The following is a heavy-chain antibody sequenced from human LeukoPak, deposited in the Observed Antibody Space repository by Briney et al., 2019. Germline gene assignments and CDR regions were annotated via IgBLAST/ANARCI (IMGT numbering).Heavy chain of an antibody. CDR3: AGIGAAAGPAEHDAFDI. V-gene: IGHV5-51*01. Sequence: GESLKISCKGSGYSFTSYWIGWVRQMPGKGLEWMGIIYPGDSDTRYSPSFQGQVTISADKSISTAYLQWSSLKASDTAMYYCAGIGAAAGPAEHDAFDIWGQGTMVTVSS. CDR1: GYSFTSYW. D-gene: IGHD6-13*01. CDR2: IYPGDSDT. J-gene: IGHJ3*02.